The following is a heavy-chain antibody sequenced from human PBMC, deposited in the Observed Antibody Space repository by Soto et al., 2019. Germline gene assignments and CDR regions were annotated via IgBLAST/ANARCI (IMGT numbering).Heavy chain of an antibody. CDR3: AKSQGRYYWNPADC. J-gene: IGHJ4*02. V-gene: IGHV3-23*01. CDR1: GFTFSSYV. D-gene: IGHD1-20*01. Sequence: EVQVLESGGGLVQPGGSLRLSCAASGFTFSSYVMTWVRQAPGKGLEWVSGIGDTGAKTYYADSVEGRFTISRDNSKNTVFLQMNSVRAEDTALYYCAKSQGRYYWNPADCWGQGTLVTVSS. CDR2: IGDTGAKT.